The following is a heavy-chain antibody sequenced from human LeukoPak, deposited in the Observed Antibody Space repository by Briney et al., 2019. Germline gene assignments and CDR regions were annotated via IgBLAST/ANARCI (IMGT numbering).Heavy chain of an antibody. CDR1: GFTFSSYA. CDR2: VSYDGSNK. V-gene: IGHV3-30*01. J-gene: IGHJ4*02. D-gene: IGHD3-10*01. CDR3: ARGAGLNYGSGSFDY. Sequence: GRSLRLSCAASGFTFSSYAMHWVRQAPGKGLEWVAVVSYDGSNKYYADSVKGRSTISRDNSKNTLYLQINSLRAEDTAVYYCARGAGLNYGSGSFDYWGQGTLVTVSS.